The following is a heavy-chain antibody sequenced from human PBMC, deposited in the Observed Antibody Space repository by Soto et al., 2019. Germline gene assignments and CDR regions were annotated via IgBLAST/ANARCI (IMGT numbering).Heavy chain of an antibody. V-gene: IGHV3-30*18. J-gene: IGHJ6*02. CDR1: GFTFSSYG. CDR2: ISYDGSNK. CDR3: AKADDFWSGYTHYGMDV. Sequence: PGGSLRLSCAASGFTFSSYGMHWVRQAPGKGLEWVAVISYDGSNKYYADSVKGRFTISRDNSKNTLYLQMNSLRAEDTAVYYCAKADDFWSGYTHYGMDVWGQGTTVTVSS. D-gene: IGHD3-3*01.